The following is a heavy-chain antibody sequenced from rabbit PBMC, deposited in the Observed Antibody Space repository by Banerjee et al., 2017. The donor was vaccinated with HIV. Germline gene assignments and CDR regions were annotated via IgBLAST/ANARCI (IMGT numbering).Heavy chain of an antibody. D-gene: IGHD4-2*01. CDR2: IYNGDGST. CDR3: ARDSTVGYADYAGSYNL. V-gene: IGHV1S45*01. Sequence: QEQLVESGGGLVQPEGSLTLTCTASGFSFSSSYYMCWVRQAPGKGLEWIACIYNGDGSTYYASWAKGRFTISKTSSTTVTLQMTSLTAADTATYFCARDSTVGYADYAGSYNLWGPGTLVTVS. J-gene: IGHJ4*01. CDR1: GFSFSSSYY.